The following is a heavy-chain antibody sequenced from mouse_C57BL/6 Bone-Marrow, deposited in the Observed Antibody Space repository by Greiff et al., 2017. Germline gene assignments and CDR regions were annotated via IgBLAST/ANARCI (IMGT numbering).Heavy chain of an antibody. CDR3: ARPYYAMDY. V-gene: IGHV5-6*01. J-gene: IGHJ4*01. CDR2: ISSGGSYT. Sequence: EVQRVESGGDLVKPGGSLKLSCAASGFTFSSYGMSWVRQTPDKRLEWVATISSGGSYTYYPDSVKGRFTISRDNDKNTLYLQMSSLKSEDTAMYYCARPYYAMDYWGQGTSVTVSS. CDR1: GFTFSSYG.